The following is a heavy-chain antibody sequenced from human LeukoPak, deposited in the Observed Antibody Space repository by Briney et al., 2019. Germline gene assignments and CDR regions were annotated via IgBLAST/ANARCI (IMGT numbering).Heavy chain of an antibody. D-gene: IGHD3-16*01. CDR1: GYSFNTYW. CDR2: IYPGDSDT. Sequence: GESLKISCKGSGYSFNTYWIGWVRQMPGKGLEWMGIIYPGDSDTRYSPSFQGQVTISADRSNNTAYLQWRSLEASDTAIYYCARRIFGGGGYAFDIWGQGTVVTVSS. CDR3: ARRIFGGGGYAFDI. V-gene: IGHV5-51*01. J-gene: IGHJ3*02.